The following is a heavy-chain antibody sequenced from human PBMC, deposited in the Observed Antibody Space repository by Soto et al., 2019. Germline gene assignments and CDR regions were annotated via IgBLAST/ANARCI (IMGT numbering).Heavy chain of an antibody. D-gene: IGHD3-9*01. CDR1: GYTFTSYA. CDR3: QCLLILTGYSNDAFDI. V-gene: IGHV1-3*01. CDR2: ITAGNGNT. Sequence: QVQLVQSGAEVKKPGASVKVSCKASGYTFTSYAMHWVRQAPGQRLEWMGWITAGNGNTKYSQKFQGRVTITRDTSASTAYMELSSLRSEDTAVYYCQCLLILTGYSNDAFDIWGQGTMVTVSS. J-gene: IGHJ3*02.